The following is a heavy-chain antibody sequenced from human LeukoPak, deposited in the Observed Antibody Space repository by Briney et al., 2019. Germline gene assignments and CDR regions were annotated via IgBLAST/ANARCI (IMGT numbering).Heavy chain of an antibody. Sequence: GGSLRLSCAASGFNFSSYGMHWVRQAPGKGLEWVAVIWYDGSNKYYADSVKGRFTISRDNSKNTLYLQMKSLRAEDTAVYYCARDLLLWFGELLTTPSDAFDIWGQGTMVTVSS. J-gene: IGHJ3*02. CDR1: GFNFSSYG. CDR3: ARDLLLWFGELLTTPSDAFDI. V-gene: IGHV3-33*01. D-gene: IGHD3-10*01. CDR2: IWYDGSNK.